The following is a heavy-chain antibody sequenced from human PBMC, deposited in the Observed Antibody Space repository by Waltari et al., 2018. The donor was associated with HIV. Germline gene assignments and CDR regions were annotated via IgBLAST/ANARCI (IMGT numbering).Heavy chain of an antibody. Sequence: EVQLVESGGGLVQPGGSLRLSCAASGFTLSSSWMHWVRQAPGKGLVWVSRINSDGSSTSYADSVKGRFTISRDNAKNTLYLQMNSLRAEDTAVYYCAREGGGLLFDIWGQGTMVTVSS. D-gene: IGHD2-15*01. V-gene: IGHV3-74*01. CDR3: AREGGGLLFDI. CDR2: INSDGSST. CDR1: GFTLSSSW. J-gene: IGHJ3*02.